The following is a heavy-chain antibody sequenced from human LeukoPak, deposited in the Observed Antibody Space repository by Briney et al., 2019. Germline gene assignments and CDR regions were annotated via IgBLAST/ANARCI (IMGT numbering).Heavy chain of an antibody. CDR1: GFTVSSSY. D-gene: IGHD6-19*01. CDR2: IYSGGST. J-gene: IGHJ4*02. CDR3: AREEVSSGWYPTD. Sequence: GGSLRLSCAASGFTVSSSYMSWVRQAPGKGLEWVSVIYSGGSTYYADSVKGRFTISRDNSKNTLYLQMNNLRAEDTAVYYCAREEVSSGWYPTDWGQGTLVTVSS. V-gene: IGHV3-66*02.